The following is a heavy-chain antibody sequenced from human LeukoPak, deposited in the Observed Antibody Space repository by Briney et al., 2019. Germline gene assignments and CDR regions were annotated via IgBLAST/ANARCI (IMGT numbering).Heavy chain of an antibody. V-gene: IGHV3-7*01. D-gene: IGHD3-9*01. Sequence: GGSLRLSCAASGFTSGNHWMSWVRQAPGKGLEWVANINQDGSEKYYVDSVKGRFTISRDNAKNSLYLQMNSLRAEDTAVYYCAAESQGFLTGYAYYYYYYMDVWGKGTTVTVSS. CDR2: INQDGSEK. J-gene: IGHJ6*03. CDR3: AAESQGFLTGYAYYYYYYMDV. CDR1: GFTSGNHW.